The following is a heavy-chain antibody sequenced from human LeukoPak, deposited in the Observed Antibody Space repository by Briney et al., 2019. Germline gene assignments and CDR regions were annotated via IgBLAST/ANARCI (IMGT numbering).Heavy chain of an antibody. CDR3: AKDIRDGYSYGAIDY. CDR2: ISWNSGSI. V-gene: IGHV3-9*03. CDR1: GFTFDDYA. D-gene: IGHD5-18*01. Sequence: GGSLRLSCAASGFTFDDYAMHWVRRAPGKGLVWVSGISWNSGSIGYADSVKGRFTISRDNAKNSLYLQMNSLRAEDMALYYCAKDIRDGYSYGAIDYWGQGTLVTVSS. J-gene: IGHJ4*02.